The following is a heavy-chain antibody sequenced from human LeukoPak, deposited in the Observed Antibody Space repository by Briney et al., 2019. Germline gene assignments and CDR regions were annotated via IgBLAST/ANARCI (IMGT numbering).Heavy chain of an antibody. Sequence: PSETLSLTCTVSGGSISSSGYYWGWIRQPPGKALEWIESIYYSGSTYYNPSLKSRVTISVDTSKNQFSLKLSSVTAADTAVYYCARQGPEVVPAAIRYDYWGQGTLVTVSS. CDR2: IYYSGST. D-gene: IGHD2-2*02. CDR1: GGSISSSGYY. J-gene: IGHJ4*02. V-gene: IGHV4-39*01. CDR3: ARQGPEVVPAAIRYDY.